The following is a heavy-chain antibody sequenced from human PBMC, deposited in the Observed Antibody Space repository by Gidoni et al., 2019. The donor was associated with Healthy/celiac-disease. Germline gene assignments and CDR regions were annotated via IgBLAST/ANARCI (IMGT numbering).Heavy chain of an antibody. J-gene: IGHJ6*02. Sequence: QLQLQESGPGLVKPSATLSLTCTVSGGSISSSSYYWGWIRQPPGKGLEWIGSIYYSGSTYYNPSLKSRVTISVDTSKNQFSLKLSSVTAADTAVYYCARLTTDSSGYYYYYYGMDVWGQGTTVTVSS. CDR2: IYYSGST. D-gene: IGHD3-22*01. CDR3: ARLTTDSSGYYYYYYGMDV. V-gene: IGHV4-39*01. CDR1: GGSISSSSYY.